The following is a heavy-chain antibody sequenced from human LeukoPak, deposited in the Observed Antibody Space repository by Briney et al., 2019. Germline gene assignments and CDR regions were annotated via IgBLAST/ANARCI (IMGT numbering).Heavy chain of an antibody. J-gene: IGHJ3*01. D-gene: IGHD3-22*01. Sequence: HSQTLSLTCAISGDSVSNYNAWNWIMQSPSRGLEWLGRTFYRSRWYNTYAVSVKSRIIINADTSKNLFSLQLNSMTPEDTAVYYCARDLYYSDRNGYFNGFDLWGQGTVVTVSS. CDR1: GDSVSNYNA. V-gene: IGHV6-1*01. CDR3: ARDLYYSDRNGYFNGFDL. CDR2: TFYRSRWYN.